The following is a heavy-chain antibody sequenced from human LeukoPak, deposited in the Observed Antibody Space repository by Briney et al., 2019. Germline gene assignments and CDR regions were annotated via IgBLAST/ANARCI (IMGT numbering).Heavy chain of an antibody. D-gene: IGHD6-6*01. J-gene: IGHJ4*02. V-gene: IGHV4-38-2*02. Sequence: SETLSLTCTVSGYSISSGYYWGWIRQPPGKGLEWIGSIYHSGSTYYNPSLKSRVTISVDTSKNQFSLKLSSVTAADTAVYYCAREGKQLVNYFDYWGQGTLVTVSS. CDR2: IYHSGST. CDR3: AREGKQLVNYFDY. CDR1: GYSISSGYY.